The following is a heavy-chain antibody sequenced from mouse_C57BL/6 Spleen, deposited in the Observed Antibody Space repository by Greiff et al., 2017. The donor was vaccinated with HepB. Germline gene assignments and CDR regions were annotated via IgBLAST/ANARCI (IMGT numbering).Heavy chain of an antibody. CDR2: IYPGSGNT. J-gene: IGHJ4*01. CDR3: ARSPYSSSMDY. Sequence: QVQLQQSGPELVKPGASVKISCKASGYSFTSYYIHWVKQRPGQGLEWIGWIYPGSGNTRYNEKFKGKATLTADTSSSTAYMQLISLTSEDSAVYYCARSPYSSSMDYWGQGTSVTVSS. CDR1: GYSFTSYY. V-gene: IGHV1-66*01. D-gene: IGHD2-10*01.